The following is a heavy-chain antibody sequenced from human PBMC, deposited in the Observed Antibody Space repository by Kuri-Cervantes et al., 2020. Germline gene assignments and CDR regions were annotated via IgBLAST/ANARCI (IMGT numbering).Heavy chain of an antibody. CDR1: GYTFTSYY. D-gene: IGHD3-22*01. Sequence: ASVKVSCKASGYTFTSYYMHWVRQAPGQGLEWMGIINPSGGSTSYAQKFQGRVTMTRDTSTSTVYMELSSLRSEDTAVYYCAALYDSSGYYYPRFDYWGQGTLVTVSS. J-gene: IGHJ4*02. V-gene: IGHV1-46*01. CDR2: INPSGGST. CDR3: AALYDSSGYYYPRFDY.